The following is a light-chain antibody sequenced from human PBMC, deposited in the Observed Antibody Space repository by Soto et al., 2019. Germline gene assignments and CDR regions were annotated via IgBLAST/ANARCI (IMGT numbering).Light chain of an antibody. J-gene: IGKJ4*01. CDR1: KSVTNSY. CDR3: QQYGSSPFT. CDR2: GAS. V-gene: IGKV3-20*01. Sequence: EIVLTQSPGTLSLSPGERATLSCRASKSVTNSYLVWYQQKPGQAPRLLIYGASSRDTGIPDRFSGSGSGTDFTLTVSRLEPEDFAVYYCQQYGSSPFTFGGGTKVEIK.